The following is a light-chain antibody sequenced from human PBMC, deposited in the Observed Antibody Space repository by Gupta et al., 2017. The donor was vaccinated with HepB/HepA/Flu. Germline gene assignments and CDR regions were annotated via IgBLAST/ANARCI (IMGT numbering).Light chain of an antibody. J-gene: IGKJ5*01. CDR2: WAS. CDR3: RQEDNGAIT. V-gene: IGKV4-1*01. Sequence: DIVMTQSPDSLAVSLGERATITCRSSQTLLNGSTNKNHLAWYQQKGGQPPKLLIYWASTRESAVPDTFSGSGSGTDFTLTIISLLAQDVAIYYCRQEDNGAITFGPGTLLEIK. CDR1: QTLLNGSTNKNH.